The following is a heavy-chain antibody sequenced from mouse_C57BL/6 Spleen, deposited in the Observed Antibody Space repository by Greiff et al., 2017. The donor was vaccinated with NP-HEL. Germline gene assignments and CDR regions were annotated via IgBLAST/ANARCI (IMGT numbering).Heavy chain of an antibody. D-gene: IGHD4-1*01. Sequence: QVHVKQSGAELVKPGASVKLSCKASGYTFTSYWMHWVKQRPGQGLEWIGMIHPNSGSTNYNEKFKSKATLTVDKSSSTAYMQLSSLTSEDSAVYYCARSWDGYWGQGTTLTVSS. V-gene: IGHV1-64*01. CDR2: IHPNSGST. CDR3: ARSWDGY. J-gene: IGHJ2*01. CDR1: GYTFTSYW.